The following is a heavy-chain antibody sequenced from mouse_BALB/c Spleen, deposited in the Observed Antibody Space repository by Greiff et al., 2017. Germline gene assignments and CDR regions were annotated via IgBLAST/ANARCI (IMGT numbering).Heavy chain of an antibody. J-gene: IGHJ3*01. CDR1: GYSITSGYY. V-gene: IGHV3-6*02. D-gene: IGHD2-1*01. CDR2: ISYDGSN. CDR3: ARDGNYYQAWFAY. Sequence: EVQLVESGPGLVKPSQSLSLTCSVTGYSITSGYYWNWIRQFPGNKLEWMGYISYDGSNNYNPSLKNRISITRDTSKNQFFLKLNSVTTEDTATYYCARDGNYYQAWFAYWGQGTLVTVSA.